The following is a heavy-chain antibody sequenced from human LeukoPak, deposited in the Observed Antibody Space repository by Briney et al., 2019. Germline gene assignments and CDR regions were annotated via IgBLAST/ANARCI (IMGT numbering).Heavy chain of an antibody. J-gene: IGHJ4*02. Sequence: SETLSLTCTVSGGSISGSSYYWGWIRQPPGKGLEWIGSIYYSGSTYYNPSLKSRVTISVDTSKNQFSLKLSSVTAADTAVYYCARGGDTYYDILTGYYFDYWGQGTLVTVSS. CDR1: GGSISGSSYY. D-gene: IGHD3-9*01. CDR3: ARGGDTYYDILTGYYFDY. CDR2: IYYSGST. V-gene: IGHV4-39*07.